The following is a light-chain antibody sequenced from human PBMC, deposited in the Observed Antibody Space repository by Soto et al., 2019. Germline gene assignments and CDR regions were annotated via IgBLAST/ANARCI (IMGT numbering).Light chain of an antibody. Sequence: QSVLTQPPSVSKAPRQRVTISCSGSRSDVGNNAVNWYQQLPGKAPKLLIYYDDLLPAGVSDRFSGSKSGTSASLAISGLQSEDEADYYCAVWDDNLNGPVFGGGTKLTVL. CDR3: AVWDDNLNGPV. V-gene: IGLV1-36*01. J-gene: IGLJ2*01. CDR2: YDD. CDR1: RSDVGNNA.